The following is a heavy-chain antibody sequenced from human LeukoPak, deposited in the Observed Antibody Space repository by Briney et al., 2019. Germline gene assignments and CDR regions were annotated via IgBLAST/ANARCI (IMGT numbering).Heavy chain of an antibody. Sequence: GGSLRLSCAASGFTFSSYAMSWVRQAPGKGLEWVSAISGSGGSTYYADSVKGRFTISRDNSKNTLYLQMNSLRAEDTAVYYCANDYYDSSGSSHWGQGTLVTVSS. V-gene: IGHV3-23*01. CDR1: GFTFSSYA. CDR2: ISGSGGST. CDR3: ANDYYDSSGSSH. D-gene: IGHD3-22*01. J-gene: IGHJ4*02.